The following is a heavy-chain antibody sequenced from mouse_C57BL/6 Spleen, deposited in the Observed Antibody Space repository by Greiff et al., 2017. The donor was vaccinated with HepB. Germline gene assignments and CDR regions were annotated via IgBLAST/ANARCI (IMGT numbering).Heavy chain of an antibody. CDR3: TGYGRGFAD. Sequence: EVQLQQSGAELVRPGASVKLSCTASGFNIKADYMHWVKQRPEQGLEWIGWIDPGNGDTEYASKFQGKATIPADTSSNTAYLQLSSLTSEDTAVYYCTGYGRGFADWGQGTLVNVSA. D-gene: IGHD1-1*02. CDR1: GFNIKADY. CDR2: IDPGNGDT. J-gene: IGHJ3*01. V-gene: IGHV14-4*01.